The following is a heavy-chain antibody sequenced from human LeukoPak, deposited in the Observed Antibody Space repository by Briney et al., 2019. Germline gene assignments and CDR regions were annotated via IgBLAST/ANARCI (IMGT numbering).Heavy chain of an antibody. V-gene: IGHV3-23*01. CDR1: GFTFSSYA. J-gene: IGHJ4*02. CDR3: AKGPQAVVVPLGY. Sequence: PGGSLRLSCAASGFTFSSYAMSWVRQVPGKGLEWVSAISDGGGSTYYADSVKGRFTISRDNSKNTLFLQMNSLRAEDTAVYYCAKGPQAVVVPLGYWGQGTLVTVSS. D-gene: IGHD2-2*01. CDR2: ISDGGGST.